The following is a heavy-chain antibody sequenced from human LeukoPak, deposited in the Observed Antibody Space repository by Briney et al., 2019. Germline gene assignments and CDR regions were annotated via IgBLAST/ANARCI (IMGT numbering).Heavy chain of an antibody. CDR1: GFTFDDYA. Sequence: GGSLRLSCAASGFTFDDYAMHWVRQAPGKGLEWVSGISWNSGSIGYADSVKGRFTISRDNAKNSLYLQMNSLRAEDTALYYCAKGAKSTTYYFDYWGQGTLVTVSS. V-gene: IGHV3-9*01. CDR2: ISWNSGSI. CDR3: AKGAKSTTYYFDY. J-gene: IGHJ4*02. D-gene: IGHD1-1*01.